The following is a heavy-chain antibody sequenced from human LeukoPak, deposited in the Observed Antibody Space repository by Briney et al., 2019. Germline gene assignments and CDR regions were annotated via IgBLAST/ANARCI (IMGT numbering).Heavy chain of an antibody. Sequence: SETLSLTCTVSGGSISSSSYYWGWIRQPPGKGLEWIGSIYYSGSTYYNPSLKSRVTISVDTSKNQFSLKLSSVTAADTAVYYCASGSIAAANYWGQGTLVTVSS. V-gene: IGHV4-39*07. J-gene: IGHJ4*02. CDR1: GGSISSSSYY. CDR3: ASGSIAAANY. D-gene: IGHD6-13*01. CDR2: IYYSGST.